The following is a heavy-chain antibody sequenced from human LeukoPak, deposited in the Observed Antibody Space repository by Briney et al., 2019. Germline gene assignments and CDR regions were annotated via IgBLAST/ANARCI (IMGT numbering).Heavy chain of an antibody. Sequence: ASVKVSCKVSGYTLTELSMHWVRQAPGKGLEWMGGFDPEDGETIYAQKFQGRVTMTEDTSTDTAYMELSSLRSEETDVYYCATDDRYCSSTSCYNYWGQGTLVTVSS. CDR1: GYTLTELS. D-gene: IGHD2-2*02. CDR3: ATDDRYCSSTSCYNY. V-gene: IGHV1-24*01. CDR2: FDPEDGET. J-gene: IGHJ4*02.